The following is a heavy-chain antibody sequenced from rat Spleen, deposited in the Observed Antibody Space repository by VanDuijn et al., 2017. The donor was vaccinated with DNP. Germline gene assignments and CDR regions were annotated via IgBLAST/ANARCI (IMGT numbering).Heavy chain of an antibody. CDR3: ATEEGSRNWFAY. V-gene: IGHV5-19*01. D-gene: IGHD5-1*01. CDR1: GFTFSNYG. CDR2: ISPSGGST. J-gene: IGHJ3*01. Sequence: EVLLVESDGGLVQPGRSLKLSCAVSGFTFSNYGMHWIRQAPTKGLEWVASISPSGGSTYYRDSVKGRFTISRDNAKSTLYLQMDSLRSEDTATYYCATEEGSRNWFAYWGQGTLVTVSS.